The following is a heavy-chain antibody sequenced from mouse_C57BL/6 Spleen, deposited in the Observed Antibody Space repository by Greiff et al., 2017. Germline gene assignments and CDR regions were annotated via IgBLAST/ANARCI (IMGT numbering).Heavy chain of an antibody. J-gene: IGHJ4*01. CDR2: ISSGSSTI. CDR1: GFTFSDYG. CDR3: ARALLRLHAMDY. D-gene: IGHD3-2*02. Sequence: VQLKESGGGLVKPGGSLKLSCAASGFTFSDYGMHWVRQAPEKGLEWVAYISSGSSTIYYADTVKGRFTISRDNAKNTLFLQMTSLRSEDTAMYYCARALLRLHAMDYWGQGTSVTVSS. V-gene: IGHV5-17*01.